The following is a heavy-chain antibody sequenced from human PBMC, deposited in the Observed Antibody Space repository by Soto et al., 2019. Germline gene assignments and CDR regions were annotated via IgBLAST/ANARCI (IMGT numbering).Heavy chain of an antibody. CDR3: ARDHMSYYDSRGSPDRVHDY. Sequence: ASVKVSCKASGYTFTSYYMHWVRQAPGQGLEWMGIINPSGGSTSYAQKFQGRVTMTRDTSTSTVYMELSSLRSEDTAVYYCARDHMSYYDSRGSPDRVHDYWGQGTLVTVSS. V-gene: IGHV1-46*01. CDR1: GYTFTSYY. D-gene: IGHD3-22*01. J-gene: IGHJ4*02. CDR2: INPSGGST.